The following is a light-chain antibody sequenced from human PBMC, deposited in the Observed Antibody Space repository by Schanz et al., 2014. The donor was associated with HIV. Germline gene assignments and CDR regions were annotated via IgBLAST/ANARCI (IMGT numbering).Light chain of an antibody. CDR3: QQYDSSSYT. V-gene: IGKV3-20*01. J-gene: IGKJ2*01. CDR1: QSVGGSQ. CDR2: GAS. Sequence: PGERATLSCRTSQSVGGSQLAWYQHKRGQAPRLLIYGASTRATGIPDRFSGSGSGTDFSLTISRLEPEDYAVYYCQQYDSSSYTYGQGTKLEIK.